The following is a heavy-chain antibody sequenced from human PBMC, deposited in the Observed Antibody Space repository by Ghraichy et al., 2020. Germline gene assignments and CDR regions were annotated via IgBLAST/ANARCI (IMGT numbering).Heavy chain of an antibody. CDR3: ARGLYGDYGDY. CDR1: GGSFNGYY. D-gene: IGHD4-17*01. Sequence: ESLNISCAVYGGSFNGYYWSWIRQPPGKGLEWIGEINHSGSTNYNPSLKSRVTISVDTSKNQFSLKLSSVTAADTAVYYCARGLYGDYGDYWGQGTLVTDSS. CDR2: INHSGST. J-gene: IGHJ4*02. V-gene: IGHV4-34*01.